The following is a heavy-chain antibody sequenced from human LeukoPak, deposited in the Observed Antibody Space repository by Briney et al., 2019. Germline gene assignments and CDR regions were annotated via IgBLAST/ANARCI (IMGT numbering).Heavy chain of an antibody. J-gene: IGHJ4*02. CDR3: ASDSVVVVAAIDY. D-gene: IGHD2-15*01. Sequence: GASVKVSCKASGYTFTNYYMHWVRQAPGQGLEWMGVFNPSGGSTSYAQKFQGRVTITRDTSTSTVYMELSSLRSDDTAVYYCASDSVVVVAAIDYWGQGTLVAVSS. V-gene: IGHV1-46*01. CDR1: GYTFTNYY. CDR2: FNPSGGST.